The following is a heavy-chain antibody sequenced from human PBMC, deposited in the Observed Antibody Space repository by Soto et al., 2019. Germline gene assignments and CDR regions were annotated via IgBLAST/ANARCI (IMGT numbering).Heavy chain of an antibody. J-gene: IGHJ6*02. V-gene: IGHV3-23*01. CDR2: ISGSGGST. Sequence: VQLLESGGGLVQPGGSLRLSCAASGFTFSSYAMSWVRQAPGKGLEWVSAISGSGGSTYYADSVKGRFTISRDNSKNTLYLQMNSLRAEDTAVYYCAKGRLYCSSTSCPVYYYYYGMDVWGQGTTVTVS. CDR1: GFTFSSYA. CDR3: AKGRLYCSSTSCPVYYYYYGMDV. D-gene: IGHD2-2*01.